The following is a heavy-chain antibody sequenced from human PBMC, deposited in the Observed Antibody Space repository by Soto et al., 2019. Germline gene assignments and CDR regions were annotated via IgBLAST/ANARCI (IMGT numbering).Heavy chain of an antibody. Sequence: DSLTISCKGSGYSFTSYWIGLVRQMPGKGLEWMGIIYPGDSDTRYSPSFQGQVTISADKSISTAYLQWSSLKASDTAMYYCARLLVRGGSYSDYWGQGTLVTVSS. CDR2: IYPGDSDT. J-gene: IGHJ4*02. V-gene: IGHV5-51*01. CDR3: ARLLVRGGSYSDY. D-gene: IGHD1-26*01. CDR1: GYSFTSYW.